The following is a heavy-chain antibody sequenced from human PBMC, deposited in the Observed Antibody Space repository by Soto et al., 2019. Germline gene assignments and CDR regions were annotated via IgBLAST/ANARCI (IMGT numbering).Heavy chain of an antibody. V-gene: IGHV1-18*01. CDR1: GYTFTRYG. CDR2: ISAYNGNT. Sequence: DSVKVSCKASGYTFTRYGISWVRQAPGQGLEWMGWISAYNGNTNYAQKLQGRVTMTTDTSTSTAYMELRSLRSDDTAVYYCAQTYDFWSGYGDVWGQGTTVTVSS. D-gene: IGHD3-3*01. CDR3: AQTYDFWSGYGDV. J-gene: IGHJ6*02.